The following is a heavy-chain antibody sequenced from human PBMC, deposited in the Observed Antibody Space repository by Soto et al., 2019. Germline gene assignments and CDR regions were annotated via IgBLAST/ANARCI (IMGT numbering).Heavy chain of an antibody. CDR1: GFTFSTYN. V-gene: IGHV3-21*01. J-gene: IGHJ3*02. CDR2: ISSTSAYI. D-gene: IGHD2-15*01. CDR3: ARGGVCSGGSCYPPGAFDI. Sequence: EVQLVESGGGLVKPGGSLRLSCAASGFTFSTYNMNWVRQAPGKGLEWVSSISSTSAYIYYADSMKGRFTSSRDNAQNLLYLQMNSLGVEETAVYFCARGGVCSGGSCYPPGAFDIWGQGTAVIVSS.